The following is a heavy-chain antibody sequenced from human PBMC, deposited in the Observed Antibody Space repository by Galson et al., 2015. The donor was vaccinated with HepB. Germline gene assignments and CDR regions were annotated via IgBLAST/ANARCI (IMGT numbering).Heavy chain of an antibody. V-gene: IGHV1-18*04. D-gene: IGHD2/OR15-2a*01. CDR3: AREDYVLADGENYYGMDV. CDR1: GYTFTSYG. Sequence: SVKVSCKASGYTFTSYGISWVRQAPGQGLEWMGMISAYSGKTKYEQKLQGRVTMATDTSTSTAYMELRSLRSDDTAVYYCAREDYVLADGENYYGMDVWGQGTTVTVSS. CDR2: ISAYSGKT. J-gene: IGHJ6*02.